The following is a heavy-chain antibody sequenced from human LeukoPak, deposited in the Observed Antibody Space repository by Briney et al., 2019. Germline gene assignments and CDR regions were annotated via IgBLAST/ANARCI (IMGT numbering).Heavy chain of an antibody. Sequence: GGSLRLSCAASGFTFDDYGMSWVRQAPGKGLEWVSGINWNGGSTGYADSVKGRFTISRDNAKNSLYLQMNSLRAEDTALYYCAKDKSHDYDSSGFFDYWGQGTLVTVSS. V-gene: IGHV3-20*04. CDR3: AKDKSHDYDSSGFFDY. D-gene: IGHD3-22*01. J-gene: IGHJ4*02. CDR1: GFTFDDYG. CDR2: INWNGGST.